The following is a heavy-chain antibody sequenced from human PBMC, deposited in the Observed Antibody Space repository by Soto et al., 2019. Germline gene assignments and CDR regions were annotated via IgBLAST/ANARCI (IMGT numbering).Heavy chain of an antibody. J-gene: IGHJ4*02. V-gene: IGHV1-18*01. Sequence: QVQLVQSGAEVKKPGASVQVSCKASGYTFTSYGITWVRQAPEQGLEWMGWSSAYNGNTKHPQKLQGTVTMTTDTATRTAYMELRSLRSDDTAVYYCAREPNYFDYWGQGTLVTVSS. CDR3: AREPNYFDY. CDR1: GYTFTSYG. CDR2: SSAYNGNT.